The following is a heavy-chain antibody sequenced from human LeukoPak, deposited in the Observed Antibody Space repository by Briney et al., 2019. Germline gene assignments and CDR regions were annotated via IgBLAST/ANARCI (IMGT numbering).Heavy chain of an antibody. Sequence: SETLSLTCAVYGGSFSGYYWTWIRQPPGKGLEWIGEINHSEGTNYNPSLKSRVTISVDTSKNQFSLKLSSVTAADTAVYYCARGHPLLDYWGQGTLVTVSS. CDR1: GGSFSGYY. CDR3: ARGHPLLDY. CDR2: INHSEGT. V-gene: IGHV4-34*01. D-gene: IGHD2-21*02. J-gene: IGHJ4*02.